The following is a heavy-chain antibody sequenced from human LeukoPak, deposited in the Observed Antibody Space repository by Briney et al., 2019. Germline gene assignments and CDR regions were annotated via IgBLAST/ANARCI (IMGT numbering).Heavy chain of an antibody. CDR1: GGSISSYY. D-gene: IGHD5-12*01. Sequence: SETLSLTCTVSGGSISSYYWSWIRQPPGKGLEWIGYIYYSGSTNYNPSLKSRVTISVDTSKNQFSLKLSSVTAADTAVYYCARHQSGFDAFDIWGQGTMVTVSS. CDR2: IYYSGST. CDR3: ARHQSGFDAFDI. J-gene: IGHJ3*02. V-gene: IGHV4-59*08.